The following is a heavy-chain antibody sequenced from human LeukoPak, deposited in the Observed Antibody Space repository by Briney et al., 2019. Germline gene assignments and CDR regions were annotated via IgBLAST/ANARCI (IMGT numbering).Heavy chain of an antibody. Sequence: GGSLRLSCAASGFTFSSYAMSWVRQAPGKGLEWVSAISGSGGSTYYADSVKGRFTISRDNSKNTPYLQMNSLRAEDTAVYYCARTEQIAARPPFDYWGQGTLVTVSS. D-gene: IGHD6-6*01. V-gene: IGHV3-23*01. CDR2: ISGSGGST. CDR3: ARTEQIAARPPFDY. J-gene: IGHJ4*02. CDR1: GFTFSSYA.